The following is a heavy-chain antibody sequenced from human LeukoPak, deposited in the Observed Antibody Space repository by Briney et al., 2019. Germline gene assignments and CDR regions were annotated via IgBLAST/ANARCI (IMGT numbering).Heavy chain of an antibody. Sequence: PPGGSLRLSCAASGFTFNKYTMNWVRQAPGKGLEWVSGINWNGGSTGYADSVEGRFTIFRDNAKNSQYLQMNSLRVEDTALYYCARAQTYGDSRLLLDYWGQGTLVTVSS. J-gene: IGHJ4*02. V-gene: IGHV3-20*04. CDR2: INWNGGST. CDR1: GFTFNKYT. CDR3: ARAQTYGDSRLLLDY. D-gene: IGHD4-17*01.